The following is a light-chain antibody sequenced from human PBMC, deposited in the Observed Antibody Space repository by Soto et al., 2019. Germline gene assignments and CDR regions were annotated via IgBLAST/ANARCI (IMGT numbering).Light chain of an antibody. CDR1: ISNIGRNA. J-gene: IGLJ2*01. CDR2: SDN. CDR3: AAWDDTLNSVL. Sequence: QSVLTQPPSASETPGQRVTVSCSGGISNIGRNAVNWYQQFPGTAPKLLIYSDNQRWSGVPDRFSASKSGTSASLAISGLQSDDEAEYYCAAWDDTLNSVLFGGGTK. V-gene: IGLV1-44*01.